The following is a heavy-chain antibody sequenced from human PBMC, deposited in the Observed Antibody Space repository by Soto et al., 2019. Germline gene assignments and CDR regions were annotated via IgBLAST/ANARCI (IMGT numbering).Heavy chain of an antibody. Sequence: QVQLLESGGGVVQPGRSLSVSCAASGFTFSIYAMHWVRQAPGTGLEWVAVISYDGTKTYYADSVKGRFTISRDNSKNTVYLQMNSRRDEDTAVYYCAKDRGPRRHWLIGPFDYWGPGTVVTVSP. J-gene: IGHJ4*02. CDR3: AKDRGPRRHWLIGPFDY. CDR1: GFTFSIYA. CDR2: ISYDGTKT. V-gene: IGHV3-30*18. D-gene: IGHD6-19*01.